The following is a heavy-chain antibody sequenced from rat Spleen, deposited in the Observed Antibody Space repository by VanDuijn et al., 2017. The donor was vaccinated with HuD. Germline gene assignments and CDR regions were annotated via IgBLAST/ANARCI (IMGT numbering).Heavy chain of an antibody. CDR2: ISSDGGRN. CDR1: GFTFKNYG. D-gene: IGHD1-9*01. V-gene: IGHV5-29*01. CDR3: VRRHYGYTDYFDY. Sequence: EVQLVESGGGLVQPGRSLKVSCAASGFTFKNYGMAWVRQAPAKGLEWVATISSDGGRNFYRDSVKGRFTISRDDAKSTLSLQMDSLRSEDTATYYCVRRHYGYTDYFDYWGQGVMVTVSS. J-gene: IGHJ2*01.